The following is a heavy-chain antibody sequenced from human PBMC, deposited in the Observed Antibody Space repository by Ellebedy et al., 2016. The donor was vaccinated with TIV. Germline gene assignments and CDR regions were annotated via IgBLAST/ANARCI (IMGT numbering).Heavy chain of an antibody. CDR2: IFTSGST. J-gene: IGHJ4*02. CDR3: AKGGPDYYDSSGYSIVHQHFDY. CDR1: GGSISSGAYY. Sequence: SETLSLXXSVSGGSISSGAYYWTWIRQHPGKGLEWIGYIFTSGSTYYNPSLKSRITISIDTSKNQFPLKLSSVTAADTAVYYCAKGGPDYYDSSGYSIVHQHFDYWGQGTLVTVSS. D-gene: IGHD3-22*01. V-gene: IGHV4-31*03.